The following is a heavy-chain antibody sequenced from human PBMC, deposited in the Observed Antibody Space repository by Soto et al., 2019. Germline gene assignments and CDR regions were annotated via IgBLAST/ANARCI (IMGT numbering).Heavy chain of an antibody. CDR1: GDTFSNHT. V-gene: IGHV1-69*04. J-gene: IGHJ6*03. CDR2: IIPMLGVA. CDR3: ARVAARGTVTKGYYYYMDV. D-gene: IGHD4-17*01. Sequence: QVQLVQSGAEVKKPGSSVKVSCKASGDTFSNHTISWVRQAPGQGLEWMGRIIPMLGVANYAQKFQGRVTITADKSTSTAYMEASSLRSADTAVYYCARVAARGTVTKGYYYYMDVWGKGTTVTVSS.